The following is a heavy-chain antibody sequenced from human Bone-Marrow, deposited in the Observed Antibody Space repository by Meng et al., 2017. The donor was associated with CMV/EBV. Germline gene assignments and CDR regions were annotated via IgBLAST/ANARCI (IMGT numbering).Heavy chain of an antibody. Sequence: GGSLRLSCAASGFTFSSYAMSWVRQAPGKGLECVSAISGSGGSTYYADSVKGRFTISRDNSKNTLYLQMNSLRAEDTAVYYCAKDRRIGLQRRYIAAAGIDYWGQGTLVTVSS. J-gene: IGHJ4*02. D-gene: IGHD6-13*01. CDR1: GFTFSSYA. V-gene: IGHV3-23*01. CDR3: AKDRRIGLQRRYIAAAGIDY. CDR2: ISGSGGST.